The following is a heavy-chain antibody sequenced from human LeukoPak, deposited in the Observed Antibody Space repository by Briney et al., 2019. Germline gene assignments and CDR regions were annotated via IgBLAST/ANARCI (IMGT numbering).Heavy chain of an antibody. CDR3: AKDFDY. J-gene: IGHJ4*02. Sequence: GGSLRLSCAASGFTFDDYAMHWVRQAPGKGLEWVLGISWNSGSIGYADSVKGRFTISRDNAKNSLYLQMNSLRAEDTALYYCAKDFDYWGQGTLVTVSS. V-gene: IGHV3-9*01. CDR2: ISWNSGSI. CDR1: GFTFDDYA.